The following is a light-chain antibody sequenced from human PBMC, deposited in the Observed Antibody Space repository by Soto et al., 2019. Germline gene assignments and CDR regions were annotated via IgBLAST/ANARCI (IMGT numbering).Light chain of an antibody. CDR2: ETK. Sequence: QAVVTQPPSVSGAPGQRVTISCTGSASNFGAGYDVHWYQQIPGTAPKLVIFETKSRPSGVPDRFSASKSGTSASLAITGLQTEDEAHYYCQSYDNSLRGWVFGGGTKLTVL. CDR1: ASNFGAGYD. J-gene: IGLJ3*02. CDR3: QSYDNSLRGWV. V-gene: IGLV1-40*01.